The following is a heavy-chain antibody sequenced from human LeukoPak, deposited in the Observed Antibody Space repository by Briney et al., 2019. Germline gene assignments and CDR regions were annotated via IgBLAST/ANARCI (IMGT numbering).Heavy chain of an antibody. CDR3: AHRSSSGWYKSDYFDY. CDR2: ISYDGSSK. J-gene: IGHJ4*02. CDR1: GFSFSNYA. D-gene: IGHD6-19*01. Sequence: PGRSLRLSCAASGFSFSNYAIHWVRQAPGKGLEWVALISYDGSSKYYADSVKGRFTISRDNSKNTLYLQMNSLRAEDTAVYYCAHRSSSGWYKSDYFDYWGQGTLVTVSS. V-gene: IGHV3-30-3*01.